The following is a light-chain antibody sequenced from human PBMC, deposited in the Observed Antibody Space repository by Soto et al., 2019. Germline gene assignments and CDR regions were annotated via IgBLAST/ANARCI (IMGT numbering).Light chain of an antibody. CDR3: QQYETFSGT. CDR2: DAS. V-gene: IGKV1-5*01. CDR1: QSVSGW. J-gene: IGKJ1*01. Sequence: DIQMTHSPSTLSTSAGDTINVTFLASQSVSGWLAWYQQKPGEATKLLIYDASALPRGVPSRFSGSGSGTKFTLTIASLQPDDFATYYCQQYETFSGTFGTGHKVDIK.